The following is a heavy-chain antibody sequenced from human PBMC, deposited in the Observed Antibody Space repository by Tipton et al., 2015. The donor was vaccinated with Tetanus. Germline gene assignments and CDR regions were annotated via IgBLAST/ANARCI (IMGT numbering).Heavy chain of an antibody. V-gene: IGHV1-2*02. J-gene: IGHJ4*02. CDR3: ARGMDYDSSGIDDF. D-gene: IGHD3-22*01. Sequence: QSGPEVKKPGASVKVSCKAFGYTLTGFYMHWVRQAPGQGLEWMGWILPKSGDTKYAQKFQGRVTMTRDTSIGTAYMEVSRLRSDDTAIYYCARGMDYDSSGIDDFWGQGTLVTVSS. CDR2: ILPKSGDT. CDR1: GYTLTGFY.